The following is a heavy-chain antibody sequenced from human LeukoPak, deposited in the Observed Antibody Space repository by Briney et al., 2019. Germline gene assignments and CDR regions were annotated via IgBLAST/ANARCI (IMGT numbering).Heavy chain of an antibody. V-gene: IGHV4-39*07. D-gene: IGHD6-19*01. Sequence: SETLSLTCTVSGGSISSSSYYWGWIRQPPGKGLEWIGSIYYSGGTYYNPSLKSRVTISVDTSKNQFSLKLSSVTAADTAVYYCARGLFGYSSGWYGYYYYYMDVWGKGTTVTVSS. CDR2: IYYSGGT. CDR3: ARGLFGYSSGWYGYYYYYMDV. CDR1: GGSISSSSYY. J-gene: IGHJ6*03.